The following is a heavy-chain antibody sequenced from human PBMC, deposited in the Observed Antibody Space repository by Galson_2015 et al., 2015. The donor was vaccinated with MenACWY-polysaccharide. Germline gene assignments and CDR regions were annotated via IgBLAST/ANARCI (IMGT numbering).Heavy chain of an antibody. CDR3: AKASSGGICTSGWAGWFDP. CDR1: GFTFTNYA. V-gene: IGHV3-23*01. D-gene: IGHD2-15*01. Sequence: SLRLSCAASGFTFTNYAMNWVRQDPGKGLEWVSSIGGSGTTYYADSVKGRFTISRDNSKNMVHLQMNSLRAEDTAIYYWAKASSGGICTSGWAGWFDPWGQGSLVIVSS. J-gene: IGHJ5*02. CDR2: IGGSGTT.